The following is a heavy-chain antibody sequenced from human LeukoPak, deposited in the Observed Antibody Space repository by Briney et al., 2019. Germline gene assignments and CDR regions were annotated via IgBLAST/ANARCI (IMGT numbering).Heavy chain of an antibody. CDR1: GYTFTSYA. V-gene: IGHV1-3*01. CDR2: INAGNGNT. Sequence: ASVKASCKASGYTFTSYAMHWVRQAPGQRLEWMGWINAGNGNTKYSQKFQGRVTITRDTSASTAYMELSSLRSEDTAVYYCARVAGLSDAFDIWGQGTMVTVSS. D-gene: IGHD2-15*01. CDR3: ARVAGLSDAFDI. J-gene: IGHJ3*02.